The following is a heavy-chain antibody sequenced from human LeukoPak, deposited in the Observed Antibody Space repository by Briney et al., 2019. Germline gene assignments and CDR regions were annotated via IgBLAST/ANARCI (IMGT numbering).Heavy chain of an antibody. CDR1: GFTFSNYN. V-gene: IGHV3-48*02. J-gene: IGHJ4*02. Sequence: GGSLRLSCAASGFTFSNYNINWVRQAPGKGLEWVSYISSSSTITYYADSVKGRFTISRDNAKNSLYLQVNSLRDEDTAVYYCASQTEYYFDYWGQGTLVTVSS. CDR3: ASQTEYYFDY. CDR2: ISSSSTIT. D-gene: IGHD1-1*01.